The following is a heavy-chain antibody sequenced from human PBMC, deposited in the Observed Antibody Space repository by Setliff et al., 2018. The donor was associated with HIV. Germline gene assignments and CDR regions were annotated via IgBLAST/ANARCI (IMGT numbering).Heavy chain of an antibody. CDR1: GGTFSSYV. V-gene: IGHV1-69*13. CDR3: ARGRDWAKTGDF. J-gene: IGHJ4*02. CDR2: IIPIFGTA. D-gene: IGHD3-9*01. Sequence: ASVKVSCKASGGTFSSYVISWVRQAPGQGLEWMGGIIPIFGTANYAQKFQGRVTITADESTSTAYMELSSLRSDDTAVYYCARGRDWAKTGDFWGQGALVTVSS.